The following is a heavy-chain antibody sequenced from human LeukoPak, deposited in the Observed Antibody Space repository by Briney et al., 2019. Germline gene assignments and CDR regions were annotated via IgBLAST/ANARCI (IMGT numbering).Heavy chain of an antibody. CDR1: GFTFSSYS. V-gene: IGHV3-21*01. Sequence: GGSLRLSCAASGFTFSSYSMDWVRQAPGKGLEWVSSISSSSSYIYYADSVKGRFTISRDNAKNSLYRQMNSLRAEDTAVYYCARASGVATADGAFDIWGQGTMVTVSS. J-gene: IGHJ3*02. CDR3: ARASGVATADGAFDI. CDR2: ISSSSSYI. D-gene: IGHD3-3*01.